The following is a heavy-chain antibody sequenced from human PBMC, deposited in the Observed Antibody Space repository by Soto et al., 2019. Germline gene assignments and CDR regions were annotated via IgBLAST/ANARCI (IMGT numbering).Heavy chain of an antibody. CDR1: GFTFSSYG. CDR3: ARDGGCRGGYTVGCNWFDP. D-gene: IGHD2-15*01. Sequence: QVQLVESGGGVVQPGRSLRLSCAASGFTFSSYGMHWVRQAPGKGLEWVAVIWYDGSNKYYADSVKGRFTISRDNSKTTLYLQMNRLRAEDTAVYYCARDGGCRGGYTVGCNWFDPWGQGALVTVSS. V-gene: IGHV3-33*01. J-gene: IGHJ5*02. CDR2: IWYDGSNK.